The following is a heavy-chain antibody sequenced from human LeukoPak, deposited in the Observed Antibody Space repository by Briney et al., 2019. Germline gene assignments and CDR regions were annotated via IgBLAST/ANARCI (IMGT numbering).Heavy chain of an antibody. CDR2: IYVGGST. J-gene: IGHJ6*02. CDR3: ARWHMNSQDV. CDR1: DGSISYYY. D-gene: IGHD4-23*01. Sequence: SETLPLTCTVSDGSISYYYWSWIRQPAGKGLEWIGRIYVGGSTSYSPALKSRVSMSLDKSKNQLSLKLISVSAADTAVYYCARWHMNSQDVWGRGTAVTAS. V-gene: IGHV4-4*07.